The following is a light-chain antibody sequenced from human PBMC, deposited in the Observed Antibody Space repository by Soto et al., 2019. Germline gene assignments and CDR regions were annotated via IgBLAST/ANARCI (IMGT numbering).Light chain of an antibody. CDR2: GAS. J-gene: IGKJ1*01. Sequence: EIVLKLSPGTLSLSPGERATLSCRASQRVSSGYLAWYQQKPGQAPRLLIYGASNRATDIPDRFSGRGSGTDFTLTISRLEPEDFAVYYCQQYGSWWTFGQGTKVDIK. CDR3: QQYGSWWT. V-gene: IGKV3-20*01. CDR1: QRVSSGY.